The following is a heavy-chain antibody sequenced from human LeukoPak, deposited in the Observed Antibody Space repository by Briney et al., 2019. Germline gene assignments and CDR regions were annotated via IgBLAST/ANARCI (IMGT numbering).Heavy chain of an antibody. CDR2: IYPDDSDT. Sequence: KPGESLKISCKGSGYSFSNYWIGWVRQMPGKGLEWMGIIYPDDSDTRYSPSFQGQVTISADKSINTAYLQWSSPKASDTAMYYCARTYGGYSGGRFDPWGQGTLVTVSS. CDR1: GYSFSNYW. J-gene: IGHJ5*02. CDR3: ARTYGGYSGGRFDP. D-gene: IGHD4-23*01. V-gene: IGHV5-51*01.